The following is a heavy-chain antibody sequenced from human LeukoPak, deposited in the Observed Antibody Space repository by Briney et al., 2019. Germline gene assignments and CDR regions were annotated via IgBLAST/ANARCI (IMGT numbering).Heavy chain of an antibody. CDR1: GYTFTSYY. V-gene: IGHV1-46*01. CDR2: INPSGGST. Sequence: ASVKVSCKASGYTFTSYYMHWVRQAPGQGLEWMGIINPSGGSTSYAQKFQGRVTMTRDTSISTAYMELSRLRSDDTAVYYCARETYYDFWSGSPLPGFDPWGQGTLVTVSS. D-gene: IGHD3-3*01. CDR3: ARETYYDFWSGSPLPGFDP. J-gene: IGHJ5*02.